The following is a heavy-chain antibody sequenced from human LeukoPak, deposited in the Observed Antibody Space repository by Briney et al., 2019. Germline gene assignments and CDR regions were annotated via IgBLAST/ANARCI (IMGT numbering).Heavy chain of an antibody. V-gene: IGHV3-9*01. CDR3: ARSSYSSSSSV. Sequence: GRSLRLSCAASGFTFYDYAMHWVRQAPGKGLEWVSGISWNSGSIGYADVVKGRFTISRDNAKNSLYLQINSLRAEDTAVYYCARSSYSSSSSVWGQGTMVTVSS. J-gene: IGHJ3*01. D-gene: IGHD6-6*01. CDR2: ISWNSGSI. CDR1: GFTFYDYA.